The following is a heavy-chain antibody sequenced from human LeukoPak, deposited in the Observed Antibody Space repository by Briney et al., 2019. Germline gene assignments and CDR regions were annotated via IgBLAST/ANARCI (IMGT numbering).Heavy chain of an antibody. CDR2: ISSSSSYI. J-gene: IGHJ4*02. V-gene: IGHV3-21*01. CDR1: GFTFSSYS. Sequence: GGSLRLSCAASGFTFSSYSMNWVRQAPGKGLEWVSSISSSSSYIYYADSVKGRFTISRDNAKNSLYLQMNSLRAEDTAVYYCARAGSHVPLYYFDYWGQGTLVTVSS. D-gene: IGHD3-16*01. CDR3: ARAGSHVPLYYFDY.